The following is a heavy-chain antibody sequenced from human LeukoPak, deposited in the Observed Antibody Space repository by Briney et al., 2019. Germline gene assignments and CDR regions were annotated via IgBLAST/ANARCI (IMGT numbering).Heavy chain of an antibody. CDR3: ASQWMPTGAFDY. CDR2: INPSGGST. D-gene: IGHD1-1*01. CDR1: GYTFTSYY. V-gene: IGHV1-46*01. J-gene: IGHJ4*02. Sequence: GASVKVSCKASGYTFTSYYMHWVRQAPGQGLEWTGIINPSGGSTSYAQKFQGRVTMTRDMSTSTVYMELSSLRSEDTAVYYCASQWMPTGAFDYWGQGTLVTVSS.